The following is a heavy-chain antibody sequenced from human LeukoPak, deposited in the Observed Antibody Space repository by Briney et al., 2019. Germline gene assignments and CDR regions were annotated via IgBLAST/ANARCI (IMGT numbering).Heavy chain of an antibody. Sequence: ASVKVSCKASGYTFTGYYMHWVRQAPGQGLEWMGWINPNSGGTNYAQKFQGRVTMTRDMSTSTVYMELSSLRSEDTAVYYCARARLVGATTYFDYWGQGTLVTVSS. V-gene: IGHV1-2*02. J-gene: IGHJ4*02. CDR2: INPNSGGT. CDR3: ARARLVGATTYFDY. CDR1: GYTFTGYY. D-gene: IGHD1-26*01.